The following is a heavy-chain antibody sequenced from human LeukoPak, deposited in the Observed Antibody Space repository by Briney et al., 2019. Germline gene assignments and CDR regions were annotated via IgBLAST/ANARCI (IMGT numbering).Heavy chain of an antibody. V-gene: IGHV1-24*01. Sequence: ASVKVSCKVSGYTLTELSMHWVRQAPGKGLEWMGGFDPEDGETIYAQKFQGRVTITADKSTSTAYMELSSLRSEDTAVYYCARDLGDSSGYYYKKDAFDIWGQGTMVTVSS. J-gene: IGHJ3*02. CDR1: GYTLTELS. CDR2: FDPEDGET. CDR3: ARDLGDSSGYYYKKDAFDI. D-gene: IGHD3-22*01.